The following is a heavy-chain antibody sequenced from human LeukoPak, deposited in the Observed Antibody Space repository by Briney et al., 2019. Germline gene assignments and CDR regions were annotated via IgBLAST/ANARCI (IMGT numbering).Heavy chain of an antibody. CDR2: LRYDGITK. CDR3: ATYRQVLLPFES. V-gene: IGHV3-30*02. J-gene: IGHJ4*02. CDR1: GFTFSNYG. Sequence: GGSLRLSCAASGFTFSNYGMHWVRQAPGKGLAWVAFLRYDGITKYEADSVKGRFTISRDNSKSTLSLQMNSLRAEDTAIYYCATYRQVLLPFESWGQGTLVTVSS. D-gene: IGHD2/OR15-2a*01.